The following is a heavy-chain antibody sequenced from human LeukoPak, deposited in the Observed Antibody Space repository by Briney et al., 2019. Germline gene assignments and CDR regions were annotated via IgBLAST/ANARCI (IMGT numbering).Heavy chain of an antibody. J-gene: IGHJ4*02. CDR1: GFTFSSYA. Sequence: GGSLRLSCAASGFTFSSYAISWVRQAPGKGLEWVSDISGIVGSTYYGDSVKGRFTSSRDNSMKTMYLQMNSLRADDTAVYYCVRRRTGGSSKFPWDYWGQGTLVTVSS. CDR3: VRRRTGGSSKFPWDY. CDR2: ISGIVGST. D-gene: IGHD1-26*01. V-gene: IGHV3-23*01.